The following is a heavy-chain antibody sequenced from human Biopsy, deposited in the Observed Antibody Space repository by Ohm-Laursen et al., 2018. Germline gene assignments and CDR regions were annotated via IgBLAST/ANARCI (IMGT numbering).Heavy chain of an antibody. CDR3: ARHLRYNDY. D-gene: IGHD3-9*01. J-gene: IGHJ4*02. CDR1: GFTLSDG. Sequence: SLRLSCAASGFTLSDGMTWVRQAPGKGLEWVSSITTDSGRIFYADSVRGRFTISRDNFKNTLYLQMNSLRAEDTAEYYCARHLRYNDYWGQGTLVIVSS. V-gene: IGHV3-23*01. CDR2: ITTDSGRI.